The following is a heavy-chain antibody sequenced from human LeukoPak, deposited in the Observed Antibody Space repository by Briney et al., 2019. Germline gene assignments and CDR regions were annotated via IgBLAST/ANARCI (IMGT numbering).Heavy chain of an antibody. Sequence: ASVKVSCKASGGTFSSYAISWVRQAPGQGLEWMGRIIPILGIANYAQKFQGRVTITADKSTSTAYMELSSLRSEDTAVHYCASYCSSTSCYRSYYYYYGMDVWGQGTTVTVSS. D-gene: IGHD2-2*01. J-gene: IGHJ6*02. V-gene: IGHV1-69*04. CDR1: GGTFSSYA. CDR3: ASYCSSTSCYRSYYYYYGMDV. CDR2: IIPILGIA.